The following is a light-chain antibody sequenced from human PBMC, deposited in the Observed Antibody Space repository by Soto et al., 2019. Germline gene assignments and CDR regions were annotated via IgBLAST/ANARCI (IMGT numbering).Light chain of an antibody. CDR1: QSVSSN. CDR3: QQYNNWPPWT. V-gene: IGKV3-15*01. Sequence: EIVMTQSPATLSVSPGERATLSCRASQSVSSNLAWYQQKPGQAPRLVVYGASTRATGVPARFSGSGSGTEFTLSISSLQSEVFAVYYCQQYNNWPPWTFGQGTKVEIK. CDR2: GAS. J-gene: IGKJ1*01.